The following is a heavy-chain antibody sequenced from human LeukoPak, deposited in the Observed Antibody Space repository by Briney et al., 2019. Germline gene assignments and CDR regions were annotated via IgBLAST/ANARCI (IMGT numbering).Heavy chain of an antibody. D-gene: IGHD3-22*01. CDR3: ARGRRAYYYDTPSNAFDI. Sequence: ASVKVSCKASGYTFTSYGISWVRQAPGQGLEWMGWISAYNGNTNYAQKLQGRVTMTTDTSTSTAYMELRSLRSDDTAVYYCARGRRAYYYDTPSNAFDIWGQGTMVTVSS. J-gene: IGHJ3*02. CDR2: ISAYNGNT. V-gene: IGHV1-18*01. CDR1: GYTFTSYG.